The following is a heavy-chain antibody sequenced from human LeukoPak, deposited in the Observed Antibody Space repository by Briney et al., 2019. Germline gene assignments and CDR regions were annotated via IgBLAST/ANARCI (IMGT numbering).Heavy chain of an antibody. D-gene: IGHD4-17*01. V-gene: IGHV3-23*01. J-gene: IGHJ4*02. CDR3: AKGSEARYGDLDY. Sequence: RSGGSLRLSCAASGFTFRTYGMSWVRQAPGKGLEWVSGVSGSGSSTYYPDPVKGRFTISRDNSENTLYLQMDSLRAEDTAIYYCAKGSEARYGDLDYWGQGTLVTVSS. CDR2: VSGSGSST. CDR1: GFTFRTYG.